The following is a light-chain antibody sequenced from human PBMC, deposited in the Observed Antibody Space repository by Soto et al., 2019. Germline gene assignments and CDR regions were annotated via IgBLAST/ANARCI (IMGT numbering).Light chain of an antibody. J-gene: IGKJ3*01. Sequence: ETVLTQSPGTLSLSPGERATLSCGASQSVSNNLLAWYQQKPGQAPRLLIYAATNRAPGIPDRFSGSGSGTDFTLTISRLQPEDFAVYYCLQYGNAPHTFGGGTKVDI. CDR1: QSVSNNL. V-gene: IGKV3-20*01. CDR3: LQYGNAPHT. CDR2: AAT.